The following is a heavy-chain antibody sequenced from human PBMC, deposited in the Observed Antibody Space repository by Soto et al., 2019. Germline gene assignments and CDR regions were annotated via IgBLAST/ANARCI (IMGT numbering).Heavy chain of an antibody. CDR2: TYYRSKWYN. D-gene: IGHD3-16*02. J-gene: IGHJ4*02. Sequence: KQSPTLSLTCAISGDSVSSNSAAWNWIRQSPSRGLEWLGRTYYRSKWYNDYAVSVKSRITINPDTSKNQFSLQLNSVTPEDTAVYYCARGRITFGGVIVIGLFDYWGQGTLVTVSS. CDR1: GDSVSSNSAA. CDR3: ARGRITFGGVIVIGLFDY. V-gene: IGHV6-1*01.